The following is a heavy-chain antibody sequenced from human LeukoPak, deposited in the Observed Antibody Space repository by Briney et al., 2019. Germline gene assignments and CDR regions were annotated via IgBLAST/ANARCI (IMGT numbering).Heavy chain of an antibody. J-gene: IGHJ4*02. CDR3: STGSSSSGGY. CDR2: TRSKANSYAT. V-gene: IGHV3-73*01. CDR1: GFTFSGSA. D-gene: IGHD6-6*01. Sequence: GGSLKLSCAASGFTFSGSAMHRLRPAAGKEREGVGRTRSKANSYATAYAASVKGRITISRDDSKNTAYLQMNSLKAEDTAVYYCSTGSSSSGGYWGQGTLVTVSS.